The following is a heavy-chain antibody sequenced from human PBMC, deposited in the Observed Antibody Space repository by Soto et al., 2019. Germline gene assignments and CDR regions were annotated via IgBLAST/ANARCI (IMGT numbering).Heavy chain of an antibody. V-gene: IGHV3-48*01. J-gene: IGHJ4*02. D-gene: IGHD4-17*01. Sequence: GSLRLSCAASGFTFSSYSMNWVRQAPGKGLEWVSYISSSSSTIYYADSVKGRFTISRDNAKNSLYLQMNSLRAEDTAVYYCARATGYGDYTFDYWGQGTLVTVSS. CDR3: ARATGYGDYTFDY. CDR2: ISSSSSTI. CDR1: GFTFSSYS.